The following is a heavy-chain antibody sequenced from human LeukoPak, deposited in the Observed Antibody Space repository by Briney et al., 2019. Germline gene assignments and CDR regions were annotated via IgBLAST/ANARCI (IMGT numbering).Heavy chain of an antibody. CDR3: ARDLVTVTKGFDI. V-gene: IGHV4-59*11. D-gene: IGHD4-17*01. CDR1: GDSFSSHY. J-gene: IGHJ3*02. CDR2: ISYIGTT. Sequence: SETLSLTCAVSGDSFSSHYWTWIRQPPGRGLEWIGYISYIGTTNYNPSLKSQVTISIDTSKNQFSLKLSSVTTADTAVYYCARDLVTVTKGFDIWGLGTMVSVSS.